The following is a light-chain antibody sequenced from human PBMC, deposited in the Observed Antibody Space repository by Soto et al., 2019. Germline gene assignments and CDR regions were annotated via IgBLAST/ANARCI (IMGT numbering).Light chain of an antibody. CDR2: DAS. Sequence: EIVLTQSPVTLSVSPGERATLSCRASQSVGRYLAWYQQKPGQAPRLLIYDASNRATGVATRFSGSGSGTDFALTIRSLQPEDSAVYYCQVRSNWPAATFGQGTKVEIK. V-gene: IGKV3-11*01. CDR3: QVRSNWPAAT. J-gene: IGKJ1*01. CDR1: QSVGRY.